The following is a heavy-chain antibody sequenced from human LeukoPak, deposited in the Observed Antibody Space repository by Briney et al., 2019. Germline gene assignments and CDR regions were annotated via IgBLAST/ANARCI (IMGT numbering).Heavy chain of an antibody. CDR2: ISGSGSST. CDR1: GFTFTNYA. J-gene: IGHJ4*02. Sequence: GGSLRLSCAASGFTFTNYAMTWVRQAPGKGLEWVSTISGSGSSTYYADSVKGRFTISRDNAKNSLYLQMNSLRAEDTAVYYCATFSDDYWGQGTLVTVSS. CDR3: ATFSDDY. V-gene: IGHV3-23*01.